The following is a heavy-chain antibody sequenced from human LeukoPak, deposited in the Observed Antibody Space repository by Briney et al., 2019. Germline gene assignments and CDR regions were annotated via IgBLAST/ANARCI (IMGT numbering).Heavy chain of an antibody. V-gene: IGHV3-23*01. J-gene: IGHJ4*02. CDR3: ANEIRPNDY. Sequence: GGSLRLSCAATEFDFSSHAMTWVRQAPGKGLEWVSVISISGSKTYYADSVKGRFTISRDNSKNTLYLQMNSLRAEDTAVYYCANEIRPNDYWGQGTQVTVSS. D-gene: IGHD4-17*01. CDR1: EFDFSSHA. CDR2: ISISGSKT.